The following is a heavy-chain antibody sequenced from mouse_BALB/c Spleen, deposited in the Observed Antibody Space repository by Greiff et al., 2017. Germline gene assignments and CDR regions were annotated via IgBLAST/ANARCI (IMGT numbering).Heavy chain of an antibody. V-gene: IGHV1-20*02. CDR3: ARNWDEDY. D-gene: IGHD4-1*01. CDR1: GYSFTGYF. Sequence: VHLQQSGPELVKPGASVKISCKASGYSFTGYFMNWVMQSHGKSLEWIGRINPYNGDTFYNQKFKGKATLTVDKSSSTAHMELRSLASEDSAVYYCARNWDEDYWGQGTTLTVSS. CDR2: INPYNGDT. J-gene: IGHJ2*01.